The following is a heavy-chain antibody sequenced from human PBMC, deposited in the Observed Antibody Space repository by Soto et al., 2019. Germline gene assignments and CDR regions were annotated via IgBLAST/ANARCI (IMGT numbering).Heavy chain of an antibody. D-gene: IGHD1-1*01. J-gene: IGHJ4*02. V-gene: IGHV3-9*01. CDR3: AKDGGLAYTLSTIRTATFWDY. CDR2: ISWNSGSI. Sequence: EVQLVESGGGLVQPGRSLRLSCAASGFTFDDYAMHWVRQAPGKGLEWVSGISWNSGSIGYADSVKGRFTISRDNAKNSLYLQMNSLRAEDTALYYCAKDGGLAYTLSTIRTATFWDYWGQGTLVTVSS. CDR1: GFTFDDYA.